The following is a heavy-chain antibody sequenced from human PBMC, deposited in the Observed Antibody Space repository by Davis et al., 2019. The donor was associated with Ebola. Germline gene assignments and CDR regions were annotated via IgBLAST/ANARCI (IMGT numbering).Heavy chain of an antibody. CDR2: IYYSGST. Sequence: SDTLSLTCTVSGGSISSYYWSWSPQPPGKGLEWIGYIYYSGSTNYNPSLKSRVTISVDTSKNQFSLQLSSVPAADTAVYYCARVGVIAATFDYWGQGTLVTVSS. CDR3: ARVGVIAATFDY. J-gene: IGHJ4*02. D-gene: IGHD6-25*01. CDR1: GGSISSYY. V-gene: IGHV4-59*01.